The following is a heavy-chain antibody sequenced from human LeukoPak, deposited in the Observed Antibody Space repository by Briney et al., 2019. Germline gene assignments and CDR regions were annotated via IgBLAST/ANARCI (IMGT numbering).Heavy chain of an antibody. D-gene: IGHD6-13*01. V-gene: IGHV3-23*01. CDR3: AKVTAAAGTVDY. CDR2: ISGSGGST. Sequence: PGGSLRLSCASSGFTFNNYGMSWVRLAPGKGLEWVSAISGSGGSTYYADSVKGRFTISRDNSKNTLYLQMNSLRAEDTAVYYCAKVTAAAGTVDYWGQGTLVTVSS. J-gene: IGHJ4*02. CDR1: GFTFNNYG.